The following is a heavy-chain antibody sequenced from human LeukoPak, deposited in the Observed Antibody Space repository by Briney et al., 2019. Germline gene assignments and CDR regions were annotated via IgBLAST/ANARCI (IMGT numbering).Heavy chain of an antibody. Sequence: GKSLRLSCAASGFTLNNYGMHWVRQAPGKGLEWVAVISYDGRNKHYPDSVKGRFTISRDVSTDTLWLQMDSLRTEDTAVYYCAKGPLRGTAAAIDYWGQGTLVTVSS. CDR3: AKGPLRGTAAAIDY. V-gene: IGHV3-30*18. J-gene: IGHJ4*02. CDR2: ISYDGRNK. D-gene: IGHD2-2*01. CDR1: GFTLNNYG.